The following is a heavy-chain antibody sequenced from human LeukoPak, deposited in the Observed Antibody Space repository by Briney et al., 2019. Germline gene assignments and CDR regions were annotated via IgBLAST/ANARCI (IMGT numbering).Heavy chain of an antibody. D-gene: IGHD2-15*01. CDR2: ISYVGSNK. CDR1: GFTFSSYA. V-gene: IGHV3-30-3*01. J-gene: IGHJ6*02. Sequence: PGGSLRLSCAASGFTFSSYAMHWVRQAPGKGLEWVAVISYVGSNKYYADSVKGRFTISRDNSKNTLYLQMNSLRAEDTAVYYCAREVVAATNYAMDVWGQGTTVTVSS. CDR3: AREVVAATNYAMDV.